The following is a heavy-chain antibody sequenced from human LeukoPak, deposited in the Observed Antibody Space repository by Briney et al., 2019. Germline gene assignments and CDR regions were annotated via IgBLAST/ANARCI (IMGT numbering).Heavy chain of an antibody. Sequence: PAGGSLRLSCAASGFTFSSYSMNWVRQAPGKGLEWISYISSGSGTIYYADSVKGRFTISRDTAKNSLSLQMNSLRAEDTAVYYCARDWAIWGQGTLVTVSS. CDR1: GFTFSSYS. D-gene: IGHD3-16*01. V-gene: IGHV3-48*01. CDR3: ARDWAI. CDR2: ISSGSGTI. J-gene: IGHJ4*02.